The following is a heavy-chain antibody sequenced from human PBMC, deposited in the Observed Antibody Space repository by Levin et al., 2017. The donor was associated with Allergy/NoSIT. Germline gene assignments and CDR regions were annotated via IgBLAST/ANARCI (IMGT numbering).Heavy chain of an antibody. Sequence: GGSLRLSCAASGFTFSSYGMHWVRQAPGKGLEWVAVIWYDGSNKYYADSVKGRFTISRDNSKNTLYLQMNSLRAEDTAVYYCAREKNRFFGVVISYYFDYWGQGTLVTVSS. CDR3: AREKNRFFGVVISYYFDY. J-gene: IGHJ4*02. CDR1: GFTFSSYG. D-gene: IGHD3-3*01. CDR2: IWYDGSNK. V-gene: IGHV3-33*01.